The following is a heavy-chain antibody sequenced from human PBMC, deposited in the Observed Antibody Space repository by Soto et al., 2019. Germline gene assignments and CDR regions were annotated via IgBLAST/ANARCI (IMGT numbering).Heavy chain of an antibody. CDR3: AKDLFWGHFDY. Sequence: PGGSLRLSCAASGFTFSDYYMCWFRQAPGKGLEWVSYISSGGSTIYYADSVKGRFTVSRDNAKNTLYLQMNSLRLDDTAVYYCAKDLFWGHFDYWGQGTVVTVSS. CDR1: GFTFSDYY. CDR2: ISSGGSTI. V-gene: IGHV3-11*04. J-gene: IGHJ4*02. D-gene: IGHD3-16*01.